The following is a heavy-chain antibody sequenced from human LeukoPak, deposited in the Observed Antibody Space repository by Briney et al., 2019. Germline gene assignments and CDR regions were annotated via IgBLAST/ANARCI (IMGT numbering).Heavy chain of an antibody. J-gene: IGHJ4*02. CDR3: ARAKPKNMVRGLIMRRESRYYFDY. CDR2: IYSGGTT. V-gene: IGHV3-53*01. Sequence: PSETLSLTCTVSGGSISSSSYYWGWIRQPPGKGLEWVSLIYSGGTTYYADSVKGRFTISRDNSKNTLYLQMNSLRAEDTAVYYCARAKPKNMVRGLIMRRESRYYFDYWGQGTLVTVSS. D-gene: IGHD3-10*01. CDR1: GGSISSSSYY.